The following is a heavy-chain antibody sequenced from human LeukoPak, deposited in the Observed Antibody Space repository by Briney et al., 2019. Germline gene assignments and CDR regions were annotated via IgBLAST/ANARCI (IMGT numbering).Heavy chain of an antibody. Sequence: PSETLSLTCTVSGGSISSYYWSWLRQPPGKGLERIGYMYYSGSTNYTPSLKSRVTISVDTSKNQFSLKLSSVTAADTAVYYCASLYSGSYDTGSFDYFNSWGQGTLVTVSS. CDR2: MYYSGST. CDR1: GGSISSYY. V-gene: IGHV4-59*01. CDR3: ASLYSGSYDTGSFDYFNS. D-gene: IGHD1-26*01. J-gene: IGHJ4*02.